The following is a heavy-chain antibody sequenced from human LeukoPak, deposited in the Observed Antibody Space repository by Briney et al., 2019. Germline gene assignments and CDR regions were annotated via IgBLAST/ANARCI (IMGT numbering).Heavy chain of an antibody. J-gene: IGHJ5*02. Sequence: LTGGSLRLSCAASGFTFSSYGMSWVRQAPGKGLEWVSAIGGSGGSTYYADSVKGRFTISRDNSKNTLYLQMNSLRAEDMAVYYCAKTQAAVGKAWFDPWGQGTLVTVSS. CDR3: AKTQAAVGKAWFDP. CDR2: IGGSGGST. V-gene: IGHV3-23*01. D-gene: IGHD6-13*01. CDR1: GFTFSSYG.